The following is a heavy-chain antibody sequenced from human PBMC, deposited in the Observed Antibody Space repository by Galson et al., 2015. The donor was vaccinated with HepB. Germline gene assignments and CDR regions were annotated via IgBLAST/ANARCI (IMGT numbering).Heavy chain of an antibody. CDR1: GYTLIELS. Sequence: SCKVSGYTLIELSIHWVRQAAGKGPEWMGGFDPKDGKIIYAQRFRDRITLTEEPSTVTAYMELISLRAEDTAVYYCVRELDDSRGYYWDIWGQGTVVTVAS. D-gene: IGHD3-22*01. CDR2: FDPKDGKI. V-gene: IGHV1-24*01. CDR3: VRELDDSRGYYWDI. J-gene: IGHJ3*02.